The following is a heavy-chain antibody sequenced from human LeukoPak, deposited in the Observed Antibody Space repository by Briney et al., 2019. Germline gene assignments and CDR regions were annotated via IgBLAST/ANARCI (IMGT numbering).Heavy chain of an antibody. Sequence: GWSLRLSCAASGFSFRGYAMHWVRQAPGKGLESVSAISSYGGSTYYGHSARGRFIVSRDNSKNTLYLQMGSLRAEDLAVYYCARSITMTTYPDALDVWGQGTMVTVSS. J-gene: IGHJ3*01. CDR2: ISSYGGST. V-gene: IGHV3-64*01. D-gene: IGHD3-3*01. CDR1: GFSFRGYA. CDR3: ARSITMTTYPDALDV.